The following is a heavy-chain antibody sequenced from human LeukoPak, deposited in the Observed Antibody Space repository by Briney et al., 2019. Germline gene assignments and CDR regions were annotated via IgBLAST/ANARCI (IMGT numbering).Heavy chain of an antibody. J-gene: IGHJ4*02. Sequence: PSETLSLTCTVSGDSISSTNCYWGWIRQPPGKRLEWIGTIYYSGDTYYSPSLKSRITISRDTSKNLFSLSLTSVTAADTAVYYCARHHDYLWMTYRRPGDYLDFWGQGTLVTVSS. CDR3: ARHHDYLWMTYRRPGDYLDF. CDR1: GDSISSTNCY. D-gene: IGHD3-16*02. V-gene: IGHV4-39*01. CDR2: IYYSGDT.